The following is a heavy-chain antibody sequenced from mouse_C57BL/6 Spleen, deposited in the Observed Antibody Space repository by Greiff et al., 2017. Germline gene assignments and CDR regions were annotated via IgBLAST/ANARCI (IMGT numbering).Heavy chain of an antibody. Sequence: VQLQQSGAELVRPGASVQLSCKASGYTFTDYYINWVKQRPGQGLEWIARIYPGSGNTYYNEKFKGKATLTAEKSSSTAYMQLSSLTSEDSDVYFCAREDYYGSRGDWYFDVWGTGTTVTVSS. D-gene: IGHD1-1*01. V-gene: IGHV1-76*01. CDR1: GYTFTDYY. CDR2: IYPGSGNT. CDR3: AREDYYGSRGDWYFDV. J-gene: IGHJ1*03.